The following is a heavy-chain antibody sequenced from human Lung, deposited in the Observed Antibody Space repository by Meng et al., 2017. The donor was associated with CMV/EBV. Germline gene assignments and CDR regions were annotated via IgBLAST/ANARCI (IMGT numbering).Heavy chain of an antibody. D-gene: IGHD6-13*01. CDR2: INSDGSST. V-gene: IGHV3-74*01. J-gene: IGHJ5*02. CDR3: ARDSSSWYVGWFDP. Sequence: SGLTFSSYWMHWVRQAPGKGLVWVSRINSDGSSTSYADSVKGRFTISRDNAKNTLYLQMNSLRAEDTAVYYCARDSSSWYVGWFDPWGQGTLVTVSS. CDR1: GLTFSSYW.